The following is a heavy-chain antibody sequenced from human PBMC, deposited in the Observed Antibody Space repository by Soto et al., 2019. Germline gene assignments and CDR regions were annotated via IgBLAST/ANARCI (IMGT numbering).Heavy chain of an antibody. V-gene: IGHV3-23*01. CDR2: ISGSGGST. CDR3: AHIAAQLRYYYGMDV. CDR1: GFTFSSYA. Sequence: EVQLLESGGGLVQPGGSLRLSCAASGFTFSSYAMSWVRQAPGKGLEWLSAISGSGGSTYYADSVKGRFTISRDNSNNTLYLQMNSLRAEDTAVYYCAHIAAQLRYYYGMDVWGQGTTVTVSS. D-gene: IGHD6-6*01. J-gene: IGHJ6*02.